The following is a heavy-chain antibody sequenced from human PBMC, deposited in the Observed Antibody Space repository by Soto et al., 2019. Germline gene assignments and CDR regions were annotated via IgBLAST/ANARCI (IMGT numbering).Heavy chain of an antibody. CDR3: AHTKIGVAAGNRVYLLDP. CDR1: GFSLSTSDVG. V-gene: IGHV2-5*02. Sequence: QIILKESGPTLVKPTQTLTLTCTFSGFSLSTSDVGVGWIRQPPGKALEWLAVIFWDDDKRYSPSLKNRLTISKDTSRNQVVLTMTNMDPVDTATYYCAHTKIGVAAGNRVYLLDPWGQGTLVTVSS. J-gene: IGHJ5*02. CDR2: IFWDDDK. D-gene: IGHD6-13*01.